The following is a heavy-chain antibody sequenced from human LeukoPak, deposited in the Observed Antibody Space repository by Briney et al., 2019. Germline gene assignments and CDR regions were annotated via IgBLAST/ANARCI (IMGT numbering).Heavy chain of an antibody. Sequence: ETLSLTCTVSGGSISSSSYYWGWIRQPPGKGLEWIGSIYYSGSTYYNPSLKSRVTISVDTSKNQFSLKLSSVTAANTAVYYCARGRPAAFDYWGQGTLVTVSS. J-gene: IGHJ4*02. CDR2: IYYSGST. CDR1: GGSISSSSYY. D-gene: IGHD2-2*01. CDR3: ARGRPAAFDY. V-gene: IGHV4-39*01.